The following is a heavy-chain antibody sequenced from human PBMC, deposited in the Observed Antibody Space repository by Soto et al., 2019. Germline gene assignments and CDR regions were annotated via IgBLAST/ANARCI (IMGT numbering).Heavy chain of an antibody. Sequence: PSETLSLTCTVSGGSISSYYWSWIRQPPGKGLEWIGYIYYSGSTNYNPSLKSRVTISVDTSKNQFSLKLSSVTAADTAVYYCARDQVPADLLGWVDPWGQVTLVTVS. D-gene: IGHD2-2*01. J-gene: IGHJ5*02. V-gene: IGHV4-59*01. CDR1: GGSISSYY. CDR2: IYYSGST. CDR3: ARDQVPADLLGWVDP.